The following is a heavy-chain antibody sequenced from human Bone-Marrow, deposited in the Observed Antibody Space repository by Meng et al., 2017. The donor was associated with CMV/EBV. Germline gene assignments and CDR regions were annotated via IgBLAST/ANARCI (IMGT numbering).Heavy chain of an antibody. CDR1: GVTLSNYG. J-gene: IGHJ6*02. V-gene: IGHV3-NL1*01. CDR3: AKGTYYDFWSGYYPGYYYGMDV. D-gene: IGHD3-3*01. CDR2: IYRGGTSQ. Sequence: GESLKISCEASGVTLSNYGMHWVRQAPGKGLEWVSLIYRGGTSQDYADSVKGRLIVSRDNSKNILYLEMNSLRAEDTAVYYCAKGTYYDFWSGYYPGYYYGMDVWGQGTTVTVSS.